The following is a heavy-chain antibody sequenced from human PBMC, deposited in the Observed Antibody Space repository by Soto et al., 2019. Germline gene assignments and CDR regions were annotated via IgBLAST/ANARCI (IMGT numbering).Heavy chain of an antibody. CDR1: GGSFSGYY. J-gene: IGHJ5*02. Sequence: PSETLSLTCAVYGGSFSGYYWSWIRQPPGKGLEWIGEINHSGSTNYNPSLKSRVTISVDTSKNQFSLKLRSVTAADTAVYYCARVNNPRKNWCDPRGQGTRV. D-gene: IGHD1-20*01. CDR2: INHSGST. CDR3: ARVNNPRKNWCDP. V-gene: IGHV4-34*01.